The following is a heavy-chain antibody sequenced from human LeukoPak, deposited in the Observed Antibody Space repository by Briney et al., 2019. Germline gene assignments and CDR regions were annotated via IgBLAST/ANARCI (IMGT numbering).Heavy chain of an antibody. Sequence: GGSLRLSCAASGFTFSSYGMHWVRQAPGKGLEWVAFIRYDGSNKYYADSVKGRFTISRDNSKSTLYLQMNSLRAEDPAVYYCAKEAPGPFDIWGQGPMVTVSS. D-gene: IGHD6-13*01. V-gene: IGHV3-30*02. J-gene: IGHJ3*02. CDR2: IRYDGSNK. CDR1: GFTFSSYG. CDR3: AKEAPGPFDI.